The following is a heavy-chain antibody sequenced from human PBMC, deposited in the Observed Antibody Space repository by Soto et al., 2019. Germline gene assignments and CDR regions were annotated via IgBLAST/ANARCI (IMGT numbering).Heavy chain of an antibody. J-gene: IGHJ4*02. Sequence: GGSLRLSCAASGFTFTRYSMNWVRQAPGKGLEWVSSISSTTNYIYYGDSMKGRFTISRDNAKNSLYLQLNSLRSEDTALYYCAKDSGGGVGLFDYWGQGALVTVSS. V-gene: IGHV3-21*04. CDR2: ISSTTNYI. D-gene: IGHD3-10*01. CDR3: AKDSGGGVGLFDY. CDR1: GFTFTRYS.